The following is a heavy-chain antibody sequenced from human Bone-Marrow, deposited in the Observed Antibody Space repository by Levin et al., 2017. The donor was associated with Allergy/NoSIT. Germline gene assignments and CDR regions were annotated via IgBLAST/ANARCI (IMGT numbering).Heavy chain of an antibody. CDR2: ICHDGSNA. Sequence: GESLKISCAASGFTFSTYGMHWVRQAPGKGLEWVAVICHDGSNAYYADSVKGRFPISRDNSKNTLFLQMDSLRADDTAVYYGARGDRAMDCDRHYYVDSWGQGTLVTVSS. D-gene: IGHD5-18*01. J-gene: IGHJ4*02. CDR1: GFTFSTYG. CDR3: ARGDRAMDCDRHYYVDS. V-gene: IGHV3-33*03.